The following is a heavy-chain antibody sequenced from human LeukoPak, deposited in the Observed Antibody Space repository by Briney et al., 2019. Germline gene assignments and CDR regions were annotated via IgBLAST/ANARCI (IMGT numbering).Heavy chain of an antibody. V-gene: IGHV4-4*07. CDR3: ASVHTYASDAFYM. J-gene: IGHJ3*02. CDR2: IYTNWNT. Sequence: SETLSLTCTVSGDSINSYYWSWIRQPAGKGLEWIGRIYTNWNTNYNPSLKSRVTMSIDTSRNQFSLTMASLNAADTGVYYCASVHTYASDAFYMWGQGTMVTVSS. CDR1: GDSINSYY. D-gene: IGHD5-18*01.